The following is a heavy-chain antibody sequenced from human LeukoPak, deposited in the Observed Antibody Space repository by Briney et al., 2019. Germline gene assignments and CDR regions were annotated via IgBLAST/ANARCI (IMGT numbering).Heavy chain of an antibody. J-gene: IGHJ4*02. V-gene: IGHV1-2*02. D-gene: IGHD6-6*01. CDR1: GYTLTGYY. CDR2: VNPTSGGT. Sequence: ASVKVSCKASGYTLTGYYMHWVRQAPGQGLEWMGWVNPTSGGTNYAQKFQGRVTMTRDTSISTAYMELSRLRSDDTAVYYCARVISAARQGGSDYWGQGTLVTVSS. CDR3: ARVISAARQGGSDY.